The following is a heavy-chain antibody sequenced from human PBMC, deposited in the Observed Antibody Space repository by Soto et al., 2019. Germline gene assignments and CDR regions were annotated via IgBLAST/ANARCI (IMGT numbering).Heavy chain of an antibody. CDR3: AKGEDYDFRSGYYRPQNWFDP. Sequence: LSLTCAVSGGSISGSYYYWGWLRQSPGKGPEWIGSVFYTGFTSYNPSLESRVSVSVDTSKNQFSLKVSGVSAADTAVYYCAKGEDYDFRSGYYRPQNWFDPWGQGTLVTVSS. CDR2: VFYTGFT. D-gene: IGHD3-3*01. J-gene: IGHJ5*02. CDR1: GGSISGSYYY. V-gene: IGHV4-39*01.